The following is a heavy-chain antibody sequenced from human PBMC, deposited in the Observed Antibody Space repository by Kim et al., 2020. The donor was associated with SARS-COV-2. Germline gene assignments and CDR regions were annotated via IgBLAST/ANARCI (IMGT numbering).Heavy chain of an antibody. J-gene: IGHJ4*02. Sequence: ASVKVSCKTSGYTFTDYWIHWIRQAPGQGLEWLGWINPKTGETSYAQMFQGRVNMTRDTSIRSLYMELSRLRTDDTALYYCATIGSTWEPVYWGQGTLVT. CDR2: INPKTGET. V-gene: IGHV1-2*02. D-gene: IGHD5-12*01. CDR3: ATIGSTWEPVY. CDR1: GYTFTDYW.